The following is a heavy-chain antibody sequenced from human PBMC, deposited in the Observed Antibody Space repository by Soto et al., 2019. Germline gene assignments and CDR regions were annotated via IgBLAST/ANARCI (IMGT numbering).Heavy chain of an antibody. D-gene: IGHD3-3*01. J-gene: IGHJ4*02. V-gene: IGHV3-48*02. CDR1: GFTFSSYS. CDR3: ARGLYNYDFWSGSFFDY. CDR2: ISSSSSTI. Sequence: VGSLRLSCAASGFTFSSYSMNWVRQAPGKGLEWVSYISSSSSTIYYADSVKGRFTISRDNAKNSLYLQMNSLRDEDTAVYYCARGLYNYDFWSGSFFDYCGQGAMVTVYS.